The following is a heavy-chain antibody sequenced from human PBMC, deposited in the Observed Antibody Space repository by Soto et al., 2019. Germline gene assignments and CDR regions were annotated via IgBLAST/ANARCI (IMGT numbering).Heavy chain of an antibody. D-gene: IGHD5-12*01. V-gene: IGHV3-23*01. J-gene: IGHJ3*01. CDR3: AQMDTMTTSAFDV. CDR2: ISSSSGATT. CDR1: TFNFNVYS. Sequence: GGSLRLSCTASTFNFNVYSMPWVRQPPGKGLEWVAAISSSSGATTYYAESVKGRFTISRDNSKNALFLQLNSLRGEDTAMYYWAQMDTMTTSAFDVWGPGAMVTVSS.